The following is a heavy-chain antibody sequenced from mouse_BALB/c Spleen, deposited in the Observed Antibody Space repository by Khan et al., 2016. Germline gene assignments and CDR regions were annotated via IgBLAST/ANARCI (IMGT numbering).Heavy chain of an antibody. V-gene: IGHV9-3*02. CDR3: ARTGDYPYYAMDY. Sequence: QIQLVQSGPELKKPGETVKISCKASEYTFTNYGMNWVKQAPGKGLKWMGWINTNTGEPTYAEEFKGRFAFSLEASASTAYLQINNLKNEDSATCFSARTGDYPYYAMDYWGQGTSVTVSS. D-gene: IGHD2-13*01. CDR1: EYTFTNYG. CDR2: INTNTGEP. J-gene: IGHJ4*01.